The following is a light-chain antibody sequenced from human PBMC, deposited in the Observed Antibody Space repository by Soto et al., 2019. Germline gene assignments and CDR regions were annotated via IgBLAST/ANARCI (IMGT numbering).Light chain of an antibody. CDR3: QQYYSTPRT. V-gene: IGKV4-1*01. CDR2: WAS. Sequence: DIVMTQSPDSLAVSLGERATINCKSSQSVLYNSDNKNYLAWYQQKSGQPPKLLIYWASTRESGVPDRFSGSGSGKEFTLTISSLQAEDVALSYCQQYYSTPRTFGQGTKVEIK. J-gene: IGKJ1*01. CDR1: QSVLYNSDNKNY.